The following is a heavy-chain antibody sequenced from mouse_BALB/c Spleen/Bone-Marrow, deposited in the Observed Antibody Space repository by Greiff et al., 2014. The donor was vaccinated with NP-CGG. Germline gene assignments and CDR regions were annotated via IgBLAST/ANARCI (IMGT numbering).Heavy chain of an antibody. CDR3: ARDVGYGNYFVY. D-gene: IGHD2-10*02. V-gene: IGHV7-1*02. Sequence: EVQGVESGGGLVQPGDSLRLSCATSGFTFSDFYMEWVRQPPGKRLEWIAASRNKAKHYTTEYSASVKGRFIVSRDTSQSILYLQRNALRAEDTAIYYCARDVGYGNYFVYWGQGTLVTVSA. CDR2: SRNKAKHYTT. CDR1: GFTFSDFY. J-gene: IGHJ3*01.